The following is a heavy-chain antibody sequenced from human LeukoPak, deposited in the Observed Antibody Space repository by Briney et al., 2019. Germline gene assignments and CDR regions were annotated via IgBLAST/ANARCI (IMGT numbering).Heavy chain of an antibody. CDR2: ISGSAVST. Sequence: GGSLRLSCAASGFTFGSYGMSWVRQAPGKGLEWVSAISGSAVSTYYADSVKGRFTISRDNSKNTLYLQMNSLRVEDTAVYYCAKAVPKAVVTPSFDYWGQGTLVTVSS. CDR3: AKAVPKAVVTPSFDY. D-gene: IGHD4-23*01. J-gene: IGHJ4*02. CDR1: GFTFGSYG. V-gene: IGHV3-23*01.